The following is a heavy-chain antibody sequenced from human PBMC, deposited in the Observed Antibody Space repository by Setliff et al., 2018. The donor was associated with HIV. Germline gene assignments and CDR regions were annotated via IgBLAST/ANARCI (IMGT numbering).Heavy chain of an antibody. V-gene: IGHV5-51*01. CDR2: IHPVDSDT. CDR3: ARHRHTAAGTLDAFDI. Sequence: PWESLKLYWKGSGYSFTSNWIGWVRQMPGKGLEWMGIIHPVDSDTRYSPSFQGQVTISADKSISTAYLQWSTLKASDTAIYYCARHRHTAAGTLDAFDIWGQGTVVTVSS. D-gene: IGHD6-13*01. J-gene: IGHJ3*02. CDR1: GYSFTSNW.